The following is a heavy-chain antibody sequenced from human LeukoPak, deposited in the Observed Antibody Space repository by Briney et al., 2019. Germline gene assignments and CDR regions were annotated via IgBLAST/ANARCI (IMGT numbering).Heavy chain of an antibody. CDR1: GYTLTELS. CDR3: ATLGQANIAAAVGADY. CDR2: FDPEDGET. V-gene: IGHV1-24*01. J-gene: IGHJ4*02. Sequence: ASVKVSCKVSGYTLTELSMHWVRQAPRKGLEWMGGFDPEDGETIYAQKFQGRVTMTEDTSTDTAYMELSSLRSEDTAVYYCATLGQANIAAAVGADYWGQGTLVTVSS. D-gene: IGHD6-13*01.